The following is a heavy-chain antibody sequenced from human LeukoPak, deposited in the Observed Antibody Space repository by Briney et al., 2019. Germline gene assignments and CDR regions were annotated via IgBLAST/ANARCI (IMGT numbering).Heavy chain of an antibody. J-gene: IGHJ4*02. CDR2: IYYSGST. D-gene: IGHD3-10*01. CDR3: ARVRVRRVPTDY. V-gene: IGHV4-31*03. CDR1: GGSISSGGYY. Sequence: SQTLSLTCTVSGGSISSGGYYWSWIRQHPGKGLEWIGYIYYSGSTYYNPPLKSRVTISVDTSKNQFSLKLSSVTAADTAVYYCARVRVRRVPTDYWGQGTLVTVSS.